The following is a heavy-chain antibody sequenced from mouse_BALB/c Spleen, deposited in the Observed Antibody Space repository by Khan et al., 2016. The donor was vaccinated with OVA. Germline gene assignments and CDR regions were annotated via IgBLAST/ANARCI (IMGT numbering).Heavy chain of an antibody. J-gene: IGHJ2*01. CDR3: AREAYRYDEYYFDY. D-gene: IGHD2-14*01. CDR1: GFTFSSYV. CDR2: ITSGGTT. Sequence: EVHLVESGGDLVKPGGSLKLSCAISGFTFSSYVMSWVRQTPEKRLEWVASITSGGTTSYPDSVKGRFTISRDNDRNILYLQMSSLRSEDTAMYYCAREAYRYDEYYFDYWGQGTTLTVSS. V-gene: IGHV5-6-5*01.